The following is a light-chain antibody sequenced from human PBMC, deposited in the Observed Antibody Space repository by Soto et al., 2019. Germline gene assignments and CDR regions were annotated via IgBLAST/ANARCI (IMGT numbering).Light chain of an antibody. CDR2: GNS. Sequence: QSVLTQPPSVSGAPGQRVTISCTGSSSNIGAGYDVHWYQQLPGTAPKLIIYGNSNRPSGVPDRFAGSKSGTSASLAITGLQAEDEADYYCQSYDSSLSGYVFGTGTKLT. J-gene: IGLJ1*01. V-gene: IGLV1-40*01. CDR3: QSYDSSLSGYV. CDR1: SSNIGAGYD.